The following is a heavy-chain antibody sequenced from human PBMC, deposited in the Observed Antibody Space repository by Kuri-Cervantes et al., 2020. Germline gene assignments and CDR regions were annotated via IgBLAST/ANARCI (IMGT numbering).Heavy chain of an antibody. CDR2: MNPNSGNT. V-gene: IGHV1-8*01. CDR1: GCTFTSYD. Sequence: GGSLRLSCKASGCTFTSYDINWVRQATGQGLEWMGWMNPNSGNTGYAQKFQGRVTITADESTSTAYMELSSLRSEDTAVYYCAIDPIAVAGPQTPTFDYWGQGTLVTVSS. D-gene: IGHD6-19*01. J-gene: IGHJ4*02. CDR3: AIDPIAVAGPQTPTFDY.